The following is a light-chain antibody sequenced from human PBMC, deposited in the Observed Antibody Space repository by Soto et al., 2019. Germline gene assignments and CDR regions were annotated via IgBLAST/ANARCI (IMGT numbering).Light chain of an antibody. J-gene: IGKJ1*01. CDR2: DAS. V-gene: IGKV1-5*01. Sequence: DIQMTRSPSTLSASVGDRVSITCRASQSISSWLAWYQQKPGKAPKLLIYDASSLESGVPSRCSGSGSGTEFPLTISSLQPDDFATYYCQQYNSYSRTFGQGTKV. CDR3: QQYNSYSRT. CDR1: QSISSW.